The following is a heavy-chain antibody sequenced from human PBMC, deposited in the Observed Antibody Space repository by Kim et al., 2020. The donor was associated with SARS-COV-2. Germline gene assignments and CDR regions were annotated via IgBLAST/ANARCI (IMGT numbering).Heavy chain of an antibody. CDR2: ISGDGGST. Sequence: GGSLRLSCAASGFTFDDYAMHWVRQAPGKGLEWVSLISGDGGSTYYADSVKGRFTISRDNSKNSLYLQMNSLRTEDTALYYCAKDVYYYDSSDPTHYYYYGMDVWGQGTTVTVSS. CDR1: GFTFDDYA. V-gene: IGHV3-43*02. CDR3: AKDVYYYDSSDPTHYYYYGMDV. D-gene: IGHD3-22*01. J-gene: IGHJ6*02.